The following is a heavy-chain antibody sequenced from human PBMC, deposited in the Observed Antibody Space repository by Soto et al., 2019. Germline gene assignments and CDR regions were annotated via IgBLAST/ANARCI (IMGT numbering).Heavy chain of an antibody. Sequence: GGSLRLSCAASGSTFSSYGMHWVRQAPGKGLERVTHISYDGSNEHYTDSVKGRFTISRDNSKNTLYLQMNSLRAEDTDWYYWAKEKIRPGGCNWFDPWGKGTLSPSPQ. CDR2: ISYDGSNE. V-gene: IGHV3-30*18. J-gene: IGHJ5*02. CDR1: GSTFSSYG. CDR3: AKEKIRPGGCNWFDP. D-gene: IGHD6-25*01.